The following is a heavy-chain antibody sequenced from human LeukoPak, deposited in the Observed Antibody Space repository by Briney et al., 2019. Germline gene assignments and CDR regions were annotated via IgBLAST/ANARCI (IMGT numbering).Heavy chain of an antibody. D-gene: IGHD4-23*01. Sequence: PGGSLRLSCAASGFTFSGYGMHWVRQAPGKGLEWVTFIHYDGSDKYYADSVKGRFTISRDNSKNTLYLQMNSLRAEDTAVYYCAKDLGNSFDYWGQGTLGTVSS. J-gene: IGHJ4*02. CDR2: IHYDGSDK. V-gene: IGHV3-30*02. CDR3: AKDLGNSFDY. CDR1: GFTFSGYG.